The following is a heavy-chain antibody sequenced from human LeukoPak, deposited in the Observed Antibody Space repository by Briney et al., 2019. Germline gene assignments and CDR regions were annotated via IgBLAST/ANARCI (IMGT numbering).Heavy chain of an antibody. D-gene: IGHD2/OR15-2a*01. CDR1: GFNFSSNS. J-gene: IGHJ4*02. CDR3: ARRAGEYSHPYDY. CDR2: IYSDNT. Sequence: GGSLRLSCAASGFNFSSNSMHWVRQAPGKGLEWVSFIYSDNTHYSDSVKGRFTISRDNSKNTLYLQMNSLRAEDTAVYYCARRAGEYSHPYDYWGQGTLVTVSS. V-gene: IGHV3-53*01.